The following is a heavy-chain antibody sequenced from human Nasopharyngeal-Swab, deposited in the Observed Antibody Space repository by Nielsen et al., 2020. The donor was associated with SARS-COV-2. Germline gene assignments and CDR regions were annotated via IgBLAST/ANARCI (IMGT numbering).Heavy chain of an antibody. CDR1: GGTFSSYA. V-gene: IGHV1-2*02. CDR3: ARVRYYYDSHGAFDI. Sequence: ASVKVSCKASGGTFSSYAITWVRQGPGQGLEWMGWINPNSGGTNYAQKFQGRVTMTRDTSISTAYMELSRLRSDDTAVYYCARVRYYYDSHGAFDIWGQGTMVTVSS. J-gene: IGHJ3*02. D-gene: IGHD3-22*01. CDR2: INPNSGGT.